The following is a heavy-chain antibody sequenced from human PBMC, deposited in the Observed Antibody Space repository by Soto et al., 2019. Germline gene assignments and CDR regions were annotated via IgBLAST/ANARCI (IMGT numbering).Heavy chain of an antibody. V-gene: IGHV3-23*01. Sequence: GGSLRLSCAASGFTFSSYDMTWVRQAPGKGLEWVSVISGSGGTTYYADSVKGRFTISRDNSKNTLYLQMNSLRVEDTAVYYCAKGCCSSSSGGYYFDYWGQGILVTVS. J-gene: IGHJ4*02. CDR2: ISGSGGTT. CDR1: GFTFSSYD. D-gene: IGHD6-6*01. CDR3: AKGCCSSSSGGYYFDY.